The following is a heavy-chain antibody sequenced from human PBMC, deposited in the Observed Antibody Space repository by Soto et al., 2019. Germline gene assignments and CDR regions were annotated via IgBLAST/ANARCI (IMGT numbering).Heavy chain of an antibody. CDR3: ARDRLTSKYNWFDP. D-gene: IGHD6-6*01. CDR1: GFTFSSYG. Sequence: GGSLRLSCAASGFTFSSYGMHWVRQAPGKGLEWVAVISYDGSNKYYADSVKGRFTISRDNSKNTLYLQMNSLRDEDTAVYYCARDRLTSKYNWFDPWGQGTLVTVSS. J-gene: IGHJ5*02. V-gene: IGHV3-30*03. CDR2: ISYDGSNK.